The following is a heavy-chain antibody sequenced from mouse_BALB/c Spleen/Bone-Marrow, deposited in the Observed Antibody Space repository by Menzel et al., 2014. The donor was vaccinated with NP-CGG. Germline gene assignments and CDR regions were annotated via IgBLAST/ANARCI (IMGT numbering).Heavy chain of an antibody. V-gene: IGHV1-14*01. J-gene: IGHJ3*01. CDR3: ARGAYDYDGDCFAY. CDR2: INPYNDGT. Sequence: VQLQQPGPELVKPGASVKMSCKASGYTFTSYVIHWVKQKPGQGLEWIGYINPYNDGTKYNEKFKGKATLTSDKSSSTAYMELSSLTSEDSAVYYCARGAYDYDGDCFAYWGQGTLVTVSA. CDR1: GYTFTSYV. D-gene: IGHD2-4*01.